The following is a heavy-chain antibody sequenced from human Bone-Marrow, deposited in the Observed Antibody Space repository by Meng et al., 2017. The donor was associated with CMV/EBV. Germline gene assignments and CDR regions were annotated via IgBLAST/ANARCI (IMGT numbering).Heavy chain of an antibody. CDR2: ISWNSGSI. CDR3: AKAPSNYGIENWFDP. J-gene: IGHJ5*02. D-gene: IGHD4-11*01. CDR1: GFTFDDYA. V-gene: IGHV3-9*01. Sequence: SLKISCAASGFTFDDYAMHWVRQAPGKGLEWVSGISWNSGSIGYADSVKGRFTISRDNAKNSLYLQMNSLRAEDTALYYCAKAPSNYGIENWFDPWGQGTLVTVSS.